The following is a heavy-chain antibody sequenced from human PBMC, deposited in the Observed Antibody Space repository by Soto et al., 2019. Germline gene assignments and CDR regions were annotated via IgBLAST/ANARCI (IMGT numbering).Heavy chain of an antibody. V-gene: IGHV3-53*01. CDR3: ARARAGYNFLYGPT. D-gene: IGHD5-12*01. CDR2: IYSSGRT. CDR1: GFTLSNNY. J-gene: IGHJ1*01. Sequence: GGSLRPSCAASGFTLSNNYMSWVRQAPGKGLEWVSVIYSSGRTDYADSVKGRFTISRDKSKNTLYLQMDSLRVEDTAVYYCARARAGYNFLYGPTRAQATL.